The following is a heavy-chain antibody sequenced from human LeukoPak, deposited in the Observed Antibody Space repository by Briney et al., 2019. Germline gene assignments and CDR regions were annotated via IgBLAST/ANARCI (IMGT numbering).Heavy chain of an antibody. CDR1: GFTFSSYG. CDR3: AKDRGWAGILSPHLDY. J-gene: IGHJ4*02. CDR2: MSYDGSNK. V-gene: IGHV3-30*18. Sequence: GRSLRLSCAASGFTFSSYGMHWVRQAPGKGLEWVAVMSYDGSNKYYADSVKGRFTISRDNSKNTLYLQMNSLRAEDTAVYYCAKDRGWAGILSPHLDYWGQGTLVTVSS. D-gene: IGHD2-15*01.